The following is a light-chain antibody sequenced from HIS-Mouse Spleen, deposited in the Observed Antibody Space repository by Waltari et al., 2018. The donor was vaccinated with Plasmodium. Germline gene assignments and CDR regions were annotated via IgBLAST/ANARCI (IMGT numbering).Light chain of an antibody. V-gene: IGKV3-15*01. Sequence: EIAMTQSPATLSVSPGERAHLPCRASQSFSSNLAWYQQKPGQAPRLPIYVASTRATGIPARFSGSGSGTEFTLTISSLQSEDFAVYYCQQYNNWSFTFGPGTKVDIK. CDR2: VAS. CDR3: QQYNNWSFT. J-gene: IGKJ3*01. CDR1: QSFSSN.